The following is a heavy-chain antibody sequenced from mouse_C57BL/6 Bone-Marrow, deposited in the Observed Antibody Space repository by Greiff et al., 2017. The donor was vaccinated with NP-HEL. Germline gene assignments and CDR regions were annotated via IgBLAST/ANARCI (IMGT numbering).Heavy chain of an antibody. CDR2: ISSGSSTI. V-gene: IGHV5-17*01. CDR1: GFTFSDYG. J-gene: IGHJ4*01. Sequence: EVQLKESGGGLVKPGGSLKLSCAASGFTFSDYGMHWVRQAPEKGLEWVAYISSGSSTIYYADTVKGRFTISRDNAKNTLFLQMTSLRSEDTAMYYCARSEGAMDYWGQGTSVTVSS. CDR3: ARSEGAMDY.